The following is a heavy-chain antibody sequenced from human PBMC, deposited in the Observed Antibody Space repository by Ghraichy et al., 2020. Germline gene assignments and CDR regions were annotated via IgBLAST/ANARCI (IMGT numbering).Heavy chain of an antibody. D-gene: IGHD3-3*01. CDR1: GGSFSGYY. CDR3: ARGRAIFGVVN. Sequence: SETLSLTCAVYGGSFSGYYWSWIRQPPGKGLEWIGEINHSGSTNYNPSLKSRVTISVDTSKNQFSLKLSSVTAADTAVYYCARGRAIFGVVNWGQGTLVTVSS. V-gene: IGHV4-34*01. CDR2: INHSGST. J-gene: IGHJ4*02.